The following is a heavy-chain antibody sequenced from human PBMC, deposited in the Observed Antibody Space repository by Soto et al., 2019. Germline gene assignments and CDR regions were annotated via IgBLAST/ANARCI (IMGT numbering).Heavy chain of an antibody. CDR3: ARDRTPTSGWFRGYFDY. D-gene: IGHD6-19*01. V-gene: IGHV1-18*01. Sequence: ASVKVSCKASGYTFTSYGISWVRQAPGQGLEWMGWISAYNGNTNYAQKLQGRVTMTTDTSTSTAYMELRSLRSDDTAVYYCARDRTPTSGWFRGYFDYWGQGTLVTVSS. CDR2: ISAYNGNT. CDR1: GYTFTSYG. J-gene: IGHJ4*02.